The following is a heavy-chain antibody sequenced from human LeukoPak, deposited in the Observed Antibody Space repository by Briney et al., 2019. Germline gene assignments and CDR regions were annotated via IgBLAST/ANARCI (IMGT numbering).Heavy chain of an antibody. Sequence: SETLSLTCTVSGYSISSGYYWGWIRQPPGKGLEWIGSIYHSGSTYYNPSLKSRVTISVDTSKNQFSLKLSSVTAADTAVYYCASALTTKVNAFDIWGQGTMVTVSS. CDR3: ASALTTKVNAFDI. CDR1: GYSISSGYY. D-gene: IGHD4-11*01. V-gene: IGHV4-38-2*02. J-gene: IGHJ3*02. CDR2: IYHSGST.